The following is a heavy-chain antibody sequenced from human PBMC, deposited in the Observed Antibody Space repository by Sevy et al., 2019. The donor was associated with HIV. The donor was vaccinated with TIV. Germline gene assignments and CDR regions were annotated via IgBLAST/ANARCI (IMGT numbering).Heavy chain of an antibody. J-gene: IGHJ4*02. CDR2: IHHSGRT. CDR1: GASFRNFY. CDR3: ARGRPLSAFDSSGYFFDS. V-gene: IGHV4-34*01. Sequence: SETLSLTCAVYGASFRNFYWSWIRQSPGKGLEWIGEIHHSGRTNFNPSLESRVTMSEDKSKSQFSLNLRSVTAADTAVYYCARGRPLSAFDSSGYFFDSWGPGTLVTVSS. D-gene: IGHD3-22*01.